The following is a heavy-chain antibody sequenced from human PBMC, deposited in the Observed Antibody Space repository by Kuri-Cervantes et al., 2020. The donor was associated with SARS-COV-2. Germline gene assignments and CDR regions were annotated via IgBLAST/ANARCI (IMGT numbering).Heavy chain of an antibody. CDR3: AREKLAGYYYYMDV. D-gene: IGHD1-1*01. CDR2: ISYDGSNK. J-gene: IGHJ6*03. V-gene: IGHV3-30-3*01. Sequence: LSLTCAASGFTFSSYAMHWVRQAPGKGLEWVAVISYDGSNKYYADSVKGRFTISRDNSKNTLYLQMNSLRAEDTAVYYCAREKLAGYYYYMDVWGKGTTVTVSS. CDR1: GFTFSSYA.